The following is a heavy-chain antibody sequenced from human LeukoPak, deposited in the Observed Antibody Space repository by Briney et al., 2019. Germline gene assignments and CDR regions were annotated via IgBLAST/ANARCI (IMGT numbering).Heavy chain of an antibody. CDR2: IYYSGST. CDR3: ARATMVRGFALDY. D-gene: IGHD3-10*01. Sequence: SETLSLTCTVSGGSISSSSYYWGWIRQPPGKGLEWIGSIYYSGSTYYNPSLKSRVTISVDTSKNQFSLKLSSVTAADTAVYYCARATMVRGFALDYWGQGTLVTVSS. CDR1: GGSISSSSYY. V-gene: IGHV4-39*07. J-gene: IGHJ4*02.